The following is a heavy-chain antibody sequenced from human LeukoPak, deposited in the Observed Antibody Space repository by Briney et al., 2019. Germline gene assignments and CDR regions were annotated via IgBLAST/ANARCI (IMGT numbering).Heavy chain of an antibody. J-gene: IGHJ6*02. V-gene: IGHV5-51*01. CDR1: GYSFTSYW. Sequence: GESLKISCKGSGYSFTSYWIGWVRQMPGKGLEWMGIIYPGDSDTRYSPSFQGQVTISADKSISTAYLQWSSLKASDTAMYYCARHPHYYDSGGYYHYYYGMDVWGQGTTVTVSS. D-gene: IGHD3-22*01. CDR2: IYPGDSDT. CDR3: ARHPHYYDSGGYYHYYYGMDV.